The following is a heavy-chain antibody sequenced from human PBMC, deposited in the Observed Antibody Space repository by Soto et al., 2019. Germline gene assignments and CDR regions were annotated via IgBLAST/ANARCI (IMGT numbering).Heavy chain of an antibody. D-gene: IGHD2-8*02. V-gene: IGHV1-2*02. CDR3: ARGDYGTGGYPFPYFDY. CDR2: INPDSGAT. Sequence: HEHLVQSGAEVKRPGASLKVSCKASGYSFTGYYIHWVRQAPGQGLEWMGWINPDSGATNYARNLQGRVALTSDTSISTGSMDLTSLTSDDTAVYYCARGDYGTGGYPFPYFDYWGQGTLVIVSS. J-gene: IGHJ4*02. CDR1: GYSFTGYY.